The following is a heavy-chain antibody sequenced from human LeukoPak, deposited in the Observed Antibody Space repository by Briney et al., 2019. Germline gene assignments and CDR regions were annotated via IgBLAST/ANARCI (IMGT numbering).Heavy chain of an antibody. Sequence: PGRSLRLSCAASGFTFRNQGMHWLRQAPGKGLEWEAIIWYDGSNKYYAASVNGRFTISRDNSKNTLYLQMNSLRDDYTAVYYCVRDRGALQYFDYWGQGTLVTVSS. J-gene: IGHJ4*02. D-gene: IGHD2/OR15-2a*01. CDR2: IWYDGSNK. CDR3: VRDRGALQYFDY. V-gene: IGHV3-33*01. CDR1: GFTFRNQG.